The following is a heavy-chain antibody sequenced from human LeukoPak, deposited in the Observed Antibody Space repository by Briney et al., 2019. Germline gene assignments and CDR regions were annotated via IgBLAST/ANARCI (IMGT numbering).Heavy chain of an antibody. J-gene: IGHJ3*02. D-gene: IGHD7-27*01. V-gene: IGHV3-11*01. CDR3: ARDRANWGPHAFDI. Sequence: KPGGSLRLSCAASGFTFSDYYMSWIRQAPGKGLEWVSYISSSGSTIYYADSVKGRFTISRDNAKNSLYLQMISLRAEDTAVYYCARDRANWGPHAFDIWGQGTMVTVFS. CDR2: ISSSGSTI. CDR1: GFTFSDYY.